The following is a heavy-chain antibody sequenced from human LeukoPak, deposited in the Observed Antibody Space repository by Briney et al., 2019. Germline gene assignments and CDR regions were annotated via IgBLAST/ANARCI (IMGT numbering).Heavy chain of an antibody. CDR3: ARGRGKGEPGDYSHL. V-gene: IGHV3-11*01. CDR2: ISGSGSAE. J-gene: IGHJ4*02. D-gene: IGHD4-17*01. Sequence: GGSLRLSRAGSGFIFSDYYMSWIRQTPGKGLECLSYISGSGSAEYYADSLKGRFTITRDNAKNSLYLQMNSLRAEDTAVYYCARGRGKGEPGDYSHLWGQGTLVTVSS. CDR1: GFIFSDYY.